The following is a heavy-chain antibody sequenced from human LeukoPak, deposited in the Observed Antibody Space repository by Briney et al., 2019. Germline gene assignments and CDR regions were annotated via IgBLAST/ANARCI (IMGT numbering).Heavy chain of an antibody. CDR2: ISDSGSAT. CDR3: SGPGYGSPISNFDY. Sequence: GGSLRLSCAASGFTFSNNFMTWVRQAPGKGLEWVSSISDSGSATYYIDSVRGRFTISRDNSENTLYLQMNSLRAEDTAVYYCSGPGYGSPISNFDYWGQGTLVTVSS. CDR1: GFTFSNNF. D-gene: IGHD4-17*01. V-gene: IGHV3-23*01. J-gene: IGHJ4*02.